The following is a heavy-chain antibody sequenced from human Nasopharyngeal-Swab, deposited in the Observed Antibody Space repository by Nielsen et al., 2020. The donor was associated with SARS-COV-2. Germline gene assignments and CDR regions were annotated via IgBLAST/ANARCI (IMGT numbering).Heavy chain of an antibody. V-gene: IGHV4-30-4*01. CDR3: ARAEVPAALDY. Sequence: WIRQPPGKGLEWIGSIYYSGSTYYNPSLKSRVTISVDTSKNQFSLKLSSVTAADTAVYYCARAEVPAALDYWGQGTLVTVSS. CDR2: IYYSGST. D-gene: IGHD2-2*01. J-gene: IGHJ4*02.